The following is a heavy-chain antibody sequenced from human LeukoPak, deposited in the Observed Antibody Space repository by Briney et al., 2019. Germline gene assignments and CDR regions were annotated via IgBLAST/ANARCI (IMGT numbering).Heavy chain of an antibody. V-gene: IGHV3-48*04. CDR3: ARAITTLGGESDY. Sequence: PGGSLRLSCAASGFTFSSYSMNWVRQAPGKGLEWVSYISSSSSTIYYADSVKGRFTISRDNAKNSLYLQMNSLRAEDTAVYYCARAITTLGGESDYWGQGTLVTVSS. CDR1: GFTFSSYS. J-gene: IGHJ4*02. CDR2: ISSSSSTI. D-gene: IGHD3-10*01.